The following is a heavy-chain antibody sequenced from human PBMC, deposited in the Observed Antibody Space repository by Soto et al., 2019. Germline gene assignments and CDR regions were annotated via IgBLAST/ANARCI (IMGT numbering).Heavy chain of an antibody. J-gene: IGHJ3*02. CDR1: GFTFSSYS. V-gene: IGHV3-21*01. CDR2: ISSSSSYI. Sequence: GGSLRLSCAASGFTFSSYSMNWVRQAPGKGLEWVSSISSSSSYIYYADSVKGRFTISRDNAKNSLYLQMNSLRAEDTAVYYCARGPLDTAPDAFDIWGQGTMVTVSS. CDR3: ARGPLDTAPDAFDI. D-gene: IGHD5-18*01.